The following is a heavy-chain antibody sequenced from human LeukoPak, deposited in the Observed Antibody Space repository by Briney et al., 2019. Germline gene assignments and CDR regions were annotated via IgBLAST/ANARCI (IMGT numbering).Heavy chain of an antibody. CDR3: AKSGHSTSSWFDP. CDR2: VTGSSGGT. J-gene: IGHJ5*02. D-gene: IGHD6-6*01. CDR1: GFTFSSYA. Sequence: GGSLRLSCAASGFTFSSYAMTWVRQAPGEGLEWGSAVTGSSGGTYYADSVKGRITISRDDSKSTLYLQMNSLRVEDTAVYYCAKSGHSTSSWFDPWGQGTLVIVSS. V-gene: IGHV3-23*01.